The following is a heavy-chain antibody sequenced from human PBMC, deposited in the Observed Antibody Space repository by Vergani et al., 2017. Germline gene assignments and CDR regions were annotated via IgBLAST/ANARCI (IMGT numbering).Heavy chain of an antibody. Sequence: QVQLVQSGAEVKKPGSSVKVSCKASGGTFSSYAISWVRQAPGQGLEWMGRIIPILGIANYAQKFQGRVTITADKSTSTAYMGLSSLRSEDTAVYYCAGNVGDIVATFYYYGMDVWGQGTTVTVSS. V-gene: IGHV1-69*04. CDR2: IIPILGIA. J-gene: IGHJ6*02. D-gene: IGHD5-12*01. CDR3: AGNVGDIVATFYYYGMDV. CDR1: GGTFSSYA.